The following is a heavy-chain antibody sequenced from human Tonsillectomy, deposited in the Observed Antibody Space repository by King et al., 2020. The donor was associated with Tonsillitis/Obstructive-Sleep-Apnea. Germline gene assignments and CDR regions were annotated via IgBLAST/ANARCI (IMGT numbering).Heavy chain of an antibody. CDR3: ARHEFPLHYFDY. J-gene: IGHJ4*02. CDR1: GGSISSYY. Sequence: QLQESGPGLVKPSETLSLTCTVSGGSISSYYWSWIRPPPGKGLEWIGYIYYSGSTNYNPSLKSRVTISVDTSKNQFSLKLSSVTAADTAVYYCARHEFPLHYFDYWGQGTLVTVSS. D-gene: IGHD3-10*01. V-gene: IGHV4-59*08. CDR2: IYYSGST.